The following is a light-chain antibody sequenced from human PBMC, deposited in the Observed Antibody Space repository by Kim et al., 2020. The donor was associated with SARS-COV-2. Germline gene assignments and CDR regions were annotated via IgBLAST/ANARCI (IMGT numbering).Light chain of an antibody. J-gene: IGLJ3*02. CDR2: LNSDGSH. CDR3: QTWGTGIVV. Sequence: QLVLTQSPSASASLGASVKLTCTLSSGHSSYAIAWHQQQPEKGLRYLMKLNSDGSHSEEDGIPDRFSGSSSGPERYLTISSLQSEDEADYYCQTWGTGIVVFGGGTQLTVL. V-gene: IGLV4-69*01. CDR1: SGHSSYA.